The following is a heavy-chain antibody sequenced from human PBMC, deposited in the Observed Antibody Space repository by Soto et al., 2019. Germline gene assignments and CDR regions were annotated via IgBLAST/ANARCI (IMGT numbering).Heavy chain of an antibody. V-gene: IGHV1-8*01. CDR1: GYTFTSHD. CDR2: MNPNSGNT. J-gene: IGHJ4*02. Sequence: QVQLVQSGAEVKKPGASVKVSCKASGYTFTSHDINWVRQATGQGLEWVGWMNPNSGNTGYAKKFQGRVTMTRNTSIRTAYMELSGLRSDDTAVYFCARRREYTFDYWGQGTLVTVSS. CDR3: ARRREYTFDY. D-gene: IGHD5-18*01.